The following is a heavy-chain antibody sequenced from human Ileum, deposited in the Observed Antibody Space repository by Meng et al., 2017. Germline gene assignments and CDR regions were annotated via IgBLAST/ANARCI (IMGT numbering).Heavy chain of an antibody. D-gene: IGHD1-26*01. Sequence: SVKVSCKASGGTFSSYVITWVRQAPGEGLEWMGQISPFIGTENYAQKFQGRVSITEDRSTRTIYIKLSSLRSEDTAVYFCARWDTPSYYYGMDVWGQGTAVTVSS. J-gene: IGHJ6*02. CDR3: ARWDTPSYYYGMDV. CDR2: ISPFIGTE. CDR1: GGTFSSYV. V-gene: IGHV1-69*06.